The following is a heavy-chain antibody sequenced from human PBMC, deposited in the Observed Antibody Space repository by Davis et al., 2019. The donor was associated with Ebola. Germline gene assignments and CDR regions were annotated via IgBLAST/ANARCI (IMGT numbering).Heavy chain of an antibody. Sequence: SETLSLTCAVYGGSFSGYYWSWIRQSPGKGVEWIGESIDSGSTNYNPSLRSRVTISVDRSKNQFSLKLTSVTAADTAVYYCARTTRGSGWFLDCWGQGTLVTVSS. D-gene: IGHD6-19*01. CDR1: GGSFSGYY. V-gene: IGHV4-34*12. J-gene: IGHJ4*02. CDR3: ARTTRGSGWFLDC. CDR2: SIDSGST.